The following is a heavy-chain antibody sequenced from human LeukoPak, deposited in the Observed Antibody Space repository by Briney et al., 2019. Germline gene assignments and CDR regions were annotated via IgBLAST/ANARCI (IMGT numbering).Heavy chain of an antibody. CDR1: GFTFSSCA. CDR2: ISYDGSNK. V-gene: IGHV3-30*04. J-gene: IGHJ4*02. Sequence: GGSLRLSCAASGFTFSSCAMHWVRQAPGKGLEWVAVISYDGSNKYYADSVKGRFTISRDNSKNTLYLQMNSLRAEDTAVYYCARARRDGYNNYFDYWGQGTLVTVSS. CDR3: ARARRDGYNNYFDY. D-gene: IGHD5-24*01.